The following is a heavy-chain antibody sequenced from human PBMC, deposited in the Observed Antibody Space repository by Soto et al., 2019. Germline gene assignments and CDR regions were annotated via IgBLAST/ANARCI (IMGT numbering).Heavy chain of an antibody. Sequence: SLTCTVSGGSVSSGAYYRSWIRQHPGKGLEWIGYIYYRGGTYYNPSLRGRITISSDTSKNQFSLKLSSVTAADTAVYYCARAPDGTVAFDVWGQGTLVTVSS. CDR3: ARAPDGTVAFDV. J-gene: IGHJ4*02. D-gene: IGHD1-1*01. CDR1: GGSVSSGAYY. CDR2: IYYRGGT. V-gene: IGHV4-31*03.